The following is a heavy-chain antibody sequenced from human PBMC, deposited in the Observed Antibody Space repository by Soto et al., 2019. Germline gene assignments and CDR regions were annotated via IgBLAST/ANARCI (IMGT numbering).Heavy chain of an antibody. Sequence: LRLSCAASGFTFSSYWMHWVRQAPGKGLVWVSRINSDGSNTSYADSVKGRFTISRDNAKNTLYLQMNSLRAEDTAVYYCARDWVSRRWDIWGQGTMVTVSS. D-gene: IGHD2-15*01. CDR2: INSDGSNT. V-gene: IGHV3-74*01. J-gene: IGHJ3*02. CDR3: ARDWVSRRWDI. CDR1: GFTFSSYW.